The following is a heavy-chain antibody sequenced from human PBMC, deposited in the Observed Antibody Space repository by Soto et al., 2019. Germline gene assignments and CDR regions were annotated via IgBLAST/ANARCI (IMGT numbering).Heavy chain of an antibody. V-gene: IGHV1-18*01. CDR1: GYNFIKYG. CDR3: TREAIVVIPAAQPSHFDS. J-gene: IGHJ4*02. D-gene: IGHD2-2*01. Sequence: QVQLVQSGAEVKKPGASVKVSCKGLGYNFIKYGINWVRQAPGQGLEWMGWISPYSGYTHSAQKFQGRLTLTTDTAATTAYMELRSLRSADTALYYCTREAIVVIPAAQPSHFDSWGPGTLVTVSS. CDR2: ISPYSGYT.